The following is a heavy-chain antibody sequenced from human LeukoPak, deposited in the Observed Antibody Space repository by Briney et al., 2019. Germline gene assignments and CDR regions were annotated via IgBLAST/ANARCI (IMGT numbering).Heavy chain of an antibody. CDR1: GFTFSSHS. Sequence: GGSLRLSCAASGFTFSSHSMNWVRQAPGKGLEWVSYISSSSSAIYYADSVKGRFTISRDNAKNSLYLQMSSLRAEDTALYYCARVTYYYGSVSFDYWGQGTLVTVSS. V-gene: IGHV3-48*04. CDR2: ISSSSSAI. CDR3: ARVTYYYGSVSFDY. D-gene: IGHD3-10*01. J-gene: IGHJ4*02.